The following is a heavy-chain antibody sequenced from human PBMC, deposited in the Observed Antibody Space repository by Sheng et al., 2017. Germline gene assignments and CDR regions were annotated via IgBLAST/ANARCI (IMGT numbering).Heavy chain of an antibody. CDR1: GDSISRGANS. CDR2: IYYSGST. J-gene: IGHJ3*01. D-gene: IGHD2-8*01. CDR3: ARVTKSDAFDV. V-gene: IGHV4-30-4*07. Sequence: QVQLQESGPGLVKPSQTLSLTCAVSGDSISRGANSWSWIRQPPQKGLEWVGYIYYSGSTYYNPSLKSRVTISVDPSKNQLSLMMSSVTAADTAVYYCARVTKSDAFDVWGQGTMVTVSS.